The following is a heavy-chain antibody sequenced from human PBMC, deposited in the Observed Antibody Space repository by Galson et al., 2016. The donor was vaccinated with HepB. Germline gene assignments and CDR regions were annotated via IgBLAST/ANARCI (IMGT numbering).Heavy chain of an antibody. V-gene: IGHV3-11*06. CDR3: ARGRRGKYDFLTGYTKGLYNYFDP. CDR2: ISSGSSYT. J-gene: IGHJ5*02. Sequence: SLRLSCAASGFKFSDYYMIWIRQAPGKGLEWVSYISSGSSYTNYADSLKGRFTISRDNAKNSLYLQMNSLRAEDTAVYFCARGRRGKYDFLTGYTKGLYNYFDPWGQGTLVTVSS. CDR1: GFKFSDYY. D-gene: IGHD3-9*01.